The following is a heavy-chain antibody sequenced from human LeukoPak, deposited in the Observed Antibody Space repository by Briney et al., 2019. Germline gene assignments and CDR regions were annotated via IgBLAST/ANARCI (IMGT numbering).Heavy chain of an antibody. CDR3: AKDAQGGLGYSSAWAFDY. J-gene: IGHJ4*02. CDR1: GFTFSSYA. CDR2: ISGSGGST. V-gene: IGHV3-23*01. D-gene: IGHD6-19*01. Sequence: PGGSLRLSCAASGFTFSSYAMSWVRQAPGKGLEWVSTISGSGGSTYYADSVQGRFTLSRDNSKNTLYLQMNSLRAEDTAVYYCAKDAQGGLGYSSAWAFDYWGQGTLVTVSS.